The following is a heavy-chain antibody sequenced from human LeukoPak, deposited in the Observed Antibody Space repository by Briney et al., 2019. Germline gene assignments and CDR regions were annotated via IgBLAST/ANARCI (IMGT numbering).Heavy chain of an antibody. J-gene: IGHJ4*02. CDR1: GGFISSYY. CDR2: IYYSGST. Sequence: SETLSLTCTVSGGFISSYYWSWIRQPPEKGLEWIGYIYYSGSTNYNPSLKSRVTISIDTSKNQFSLKLSSVTAADTAVYYCARDRNYGDYGADYWGQGTLVTVSS. CDR3: ARDRNYGDYGADY. V-gene: IGHV4-59*01. D-gene: IGHD4-17*01.